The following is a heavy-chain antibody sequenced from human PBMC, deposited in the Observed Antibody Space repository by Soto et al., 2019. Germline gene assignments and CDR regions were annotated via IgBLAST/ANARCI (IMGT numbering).Heavy chain of an antibody. D-gene: IGHD3-22*01. Sequence: PGGSLRLSCAASGFTFSSYSMNWVRQAPGKGLEWVSYISSSSSTIYYADSVKGRFTISRDNAKNSLYLQMNSLRDEDTAVYYCARDIPYYYDSSGRIQPFDYWGQGTLVTVSS. V-gene: IGHV3-48*02. CDR1: GFTFSSYS. CDR2: ISSSSSTI. CDR3: ARDIPYYYDSSGRIQPFDY. J-gene: IGHJ4*02.